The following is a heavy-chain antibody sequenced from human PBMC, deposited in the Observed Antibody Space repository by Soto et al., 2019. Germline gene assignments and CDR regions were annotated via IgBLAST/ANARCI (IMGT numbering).Heavy chain of an antibody. CDR1: GFTFTSSA. CDR2: IVVGSGNT. Sequence: ASVKVSCKASGFTFTSSAVQWVRQARGQRLEWIGWIVVGSGNTNYAQKFQERVTITRDMSTSTAYMELSSLRSEDTAVYYCAAEFVGGSYYGPLDRWGQGTLVTVSS. J-gene: IGHJ4*02. CDR3: AAEFVGGSYYGPLDR. D-gene: IGHD1-26*01. V-gene: IGHV1-58*01.